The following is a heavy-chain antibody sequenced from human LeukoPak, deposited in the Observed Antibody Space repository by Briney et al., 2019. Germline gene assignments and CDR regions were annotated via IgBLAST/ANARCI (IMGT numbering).Heavy chain of an antibody. V-gene: IGHV3-74*01. J-gene: IGHJ1*01. CDR2: IKSDGST. CDR3: ARAPSEIGGYYPEYFRH. CDR1: GFTFSSYW. D-gene: IGHD3-22*01. Sequence: GGSLRLSCAASGFTFSSYWMHWVRQAPGKGLVWVSRIKSDGSTNYADSVKGRFTISRDNAKNTVSLQMNSLRAEDTGVYYCARAPSEIGGYYPEYFRHWGQGTLVTGSS.